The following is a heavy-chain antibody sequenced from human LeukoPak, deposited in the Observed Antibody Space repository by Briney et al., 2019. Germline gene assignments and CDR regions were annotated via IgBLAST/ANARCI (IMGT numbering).Heavy chain of an antibody. J-gene: IGHJ4*02. CDR1: GFTFSNYG. Sequence: GGSLRLSCSASGFTFSNYGMTWVRQAPEKGLEWVSGISDSGTNTYYAVSVKGRFTISRDNSKNTLYLQMNTLRAEDTALYYCAKVGADSNYDYWGQGTLVTVSS. CDR2: ISDSGTNT. D-gene: IGHD3-16*01. V-gene: IGHV3-23*01. CDR3: AKVGADSNYDY.